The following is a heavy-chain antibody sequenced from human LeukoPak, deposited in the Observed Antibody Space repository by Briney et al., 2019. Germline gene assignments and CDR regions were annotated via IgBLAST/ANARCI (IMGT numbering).Heavy chain of an antibody. D-gene: IGHD3-22*01. CDR1: GYSFTSYW. V-gene: IGHV5-51*01. J-gene: IGHJ4*02. CDR3: ARGSRYYDSSGGYYFDY. CDR2: IYPGDSDT. Sequence: GESLQISCKGSGYSFTSYWIGWVRQMPGKGLEWMGIIYPGDSDTRYSPSFQGQVTISADKSISTAYLQWSSLKASDTAMYYCARGSRYYDSSGGYYFDYWGQGTLVTVSS.